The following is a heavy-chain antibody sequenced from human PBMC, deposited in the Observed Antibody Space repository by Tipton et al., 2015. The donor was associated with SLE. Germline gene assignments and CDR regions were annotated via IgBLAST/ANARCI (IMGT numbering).Heavy chain of an antibody. D-gene: IGHD3-9*01. CDR3: ARGPFLTGYYPVFDY. Sequence: SLRLSCAVSGFTVSSKFMGWVRQAPGKGLEWVSVIYTGPEHTYYADSVRGRFTISRHDSENTLLLQMNSLTTDDTAVYYCARGPFLTGYYPVFDYWGQGTLVTVSS. CDR1: GFTVSSKF. J-gene: IGHJ4*02. V-gene: IGHV3-53*04. CDR2: IYTGPEHT.